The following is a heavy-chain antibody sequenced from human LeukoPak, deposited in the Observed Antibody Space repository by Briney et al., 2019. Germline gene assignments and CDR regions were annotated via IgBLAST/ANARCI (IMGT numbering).Heavy chain of an antibody. Sequence: HPAGSLRLSCAASGFTFSSYEMNWVRQAPGKGLEWVSYISSSGSTIYYANSVKGRFTITRDHAKNLLYLQMNSMRAEGTVVYYCARGGRAQLEVAGTHNIDYWGQGTLVTVSS. CDR3: ARGGRAQLEVAGTHNIDY. J-gene: IGHJ4*02. V-gene: IGHV3-48*03. CDR2: ISSSGSTI. CDR1: GFTFSSYE. D-gene: IGHD6-19*01.